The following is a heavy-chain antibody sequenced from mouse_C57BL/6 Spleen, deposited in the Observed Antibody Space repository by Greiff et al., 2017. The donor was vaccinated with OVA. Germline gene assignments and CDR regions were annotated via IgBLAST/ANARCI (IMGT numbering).Heavy chain of an antibody. Sequence: VKLMESGAELVKPGASVKISCKASGYAFSSYWMNWVKQRPGKGLEWIGQIYPGDGDTNYNGKFKGKATLTADKSSSTAYMQLSSLTSEDSAVYFCARSGGDGYYEFAYWGQGTLVTVSA. CDR3: ARSGGDGYYEFAY. D-gene: IGHD2-3*01. V-gene: IGHV1-80*01. CDR1: GYAFSSYW. CDR2: IYPGDGDT. J-gene: IGHJ3*01.